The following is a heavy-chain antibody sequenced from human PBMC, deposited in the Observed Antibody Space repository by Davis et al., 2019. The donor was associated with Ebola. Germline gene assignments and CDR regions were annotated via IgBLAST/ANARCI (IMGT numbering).Heavy chain of an antibody. Sequence: PGGSLRLSCAASGFTFSTYAMTWVRQAPGKGLEWVSGIGVGGDITYYADSVKGRFTVSRDNSMNTLYLQMNGLRAEDTAIYYCAKLRLESYDFWGAYIDVWGKGTTVAVSS. D-gene: IGHD3-3*01. V-gene: IGHV3-23*01. J-gene: IGHJ6*03. CDR3: AKLRLESYDFWGAYIDV. CDR1: GFTFSTYA. CDR2: IGVGGDIT.